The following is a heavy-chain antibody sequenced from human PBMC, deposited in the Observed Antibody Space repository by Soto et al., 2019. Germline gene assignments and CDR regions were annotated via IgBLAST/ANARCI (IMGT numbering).Heavy chain of an antibody. J-gene: IGHJ4*02. CDR1: GGTFSRYA. D-gene: IGHD3-22*01. V-gene: IGHV1-69*13. Sequence: VASVKVSCKASGGTFSRYAISWVRQAPGQGLEWMGGIIPIFGTANYAQKFQGRVTITADESTSTAYMELSSLRSEDTAVYYCARDYYDSSGYYHYFGYWGQGTLVTVSS. CDR3: ARDYYDSSGYYHYFGY. CDR2: IIPIFGTA.